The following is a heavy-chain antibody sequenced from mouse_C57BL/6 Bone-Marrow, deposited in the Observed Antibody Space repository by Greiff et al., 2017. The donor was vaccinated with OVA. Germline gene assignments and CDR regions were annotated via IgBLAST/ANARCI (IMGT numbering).Heavy chain of an antibody. CDR1: GFTFSSYG. Sequence: EVQLVESGGDLVKPGGSLKLSCAASGFTFSSYGMSWVRQTPDKRLEWVATISSGGSYTYYPDSVKGRFTISRDNAKNTLYLQMSSLKSEDTAMYYCARHDGYDDYWGQGTTLTVSS. V-gene: IGHV5-6*01. CDR3: ARHDGYDDY. D-gene: IGHD2-2*01. CDR2: ISSGGSYT. J-gene: IGHJ2*01.